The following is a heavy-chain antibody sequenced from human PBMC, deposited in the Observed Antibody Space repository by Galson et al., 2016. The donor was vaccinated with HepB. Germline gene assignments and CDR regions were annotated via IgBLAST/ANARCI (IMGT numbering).Heavy chain of an antibody. D-gene: IGHD1-1*01. Sequence: LRLSCAASGFTGFTFSSYWMHWVRQAPGKGLVCVSRIKPDGSYTNYADFVQGRFTISRDNARNILYLQMNSLRAEDTAVYYCVRDLNWSLDSWGQGTLVTVSS. CDR2: IKPDGSYT. CDR1: GFTGFTFSSYW. J-gene: IGHJ4*02. CDR3: VRDLNWSLDS. V-gene: IGHV3-74*01.